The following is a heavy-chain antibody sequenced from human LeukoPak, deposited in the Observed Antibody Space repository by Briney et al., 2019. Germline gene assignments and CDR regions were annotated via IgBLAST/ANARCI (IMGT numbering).Heavy chain of an antibody. CDR3: ARGLYNWNDGYYFDY. D-gene: IGHD1-1*01. J-gene: IGHJ4*02. V-gene: IGHV3-30*04. CDR1: GFTFSSYA. Sequence: GGSLRLPCAASGFTFSSYAMHWVRQAPGKGLEWVAVISYDGSNKYYADSVKGRFTISRDNSKNTLYLQMNSLRAEDTAVYYCARGLYNWNDGYYFDYWGQGTLVTVSS. CDR2: ISYDGSNK.